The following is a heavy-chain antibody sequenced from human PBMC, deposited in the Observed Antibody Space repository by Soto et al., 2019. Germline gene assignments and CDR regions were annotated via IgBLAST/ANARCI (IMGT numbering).Heavy chain of an antibody. CDR3: AHNNYYGSGSVY. J-gene: IGHJ4*02. V-gene: IGHV2-5*02. CDR2: IYWDNDK. Sequence: QITLKESGPTLVKPTQTLTLTCAFSGFSLNTRGVGVGWIRQPPGQALEWLALIYWDNDKRYSPSLKSRLTITKDTPKNHVVLMMTDMDPVDTATYYCAHNNYYGSGSVYWGQGTLVTVSS. CDR1: GFSLNTRGVG. D-gene: IGHD3-10*01.